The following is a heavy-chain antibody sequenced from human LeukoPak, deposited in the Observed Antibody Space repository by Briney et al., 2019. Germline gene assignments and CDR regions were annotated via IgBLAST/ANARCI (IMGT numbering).Heavy chain of an antibody. V-gene: IGHV1-3*01. Sequence: GASVKVSCKASGYTFTSYAMHWVRQAPGQRLEWMGWINAGNGNTKYPQKFQGRVTITRDTSASTAYMELSSLRSEDTAVYYCAATQLDYFDYWGQGTLVTVSS. CDR1: GYTFTSYA. CDR3: AATQLDYFDY. D-gene: IGHD6-13*01. J-gene: IGHJ4*02. CDR2: INAGNGNT.